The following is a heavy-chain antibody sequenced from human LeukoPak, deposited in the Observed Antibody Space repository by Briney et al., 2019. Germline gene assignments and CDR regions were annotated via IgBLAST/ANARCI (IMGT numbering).Heavy chain of an antibody. V-gene: IGHV1-69*02. D-gene: IGHD4-17*01. J-gene: IGHJ4*02. CDR1: GGTFSSYT. Sequence: ASVKVSCKASGGTFSSYTITWVRRAPGQGLEWMGRVIPFLGITNYAQKFQGRVTITADKSTSTAYMELSSLRSEDTAIYYCAAGDGNYGDYINYWGQGTLVTVSS. CDR2: VIPFLGIT. CDR3: AAGDGNYGDYINY.